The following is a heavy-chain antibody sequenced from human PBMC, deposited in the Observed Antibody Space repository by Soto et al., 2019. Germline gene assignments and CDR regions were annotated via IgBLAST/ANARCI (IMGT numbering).Heavy chain of an antibody. CDR3: AKDGSWDGGGGES. V-gene: IGHV1-69*18. CDR1: GVTFSSYA. J-gene: IGHJ4*02. Sequence: QVQLVQSGAEVKKPGSSVKVSCSASGVTFSSYAFTWVRQAPGQGLEWMGNIIPVFRTSNSAERFQGRLTISADESSNTVXIEXXXXRSADTAVYFCAKDGSWDGGGGESWGQGTLVIVSX. CDR2: IIPVFRTS. D-gene: IGHD3-16*01.